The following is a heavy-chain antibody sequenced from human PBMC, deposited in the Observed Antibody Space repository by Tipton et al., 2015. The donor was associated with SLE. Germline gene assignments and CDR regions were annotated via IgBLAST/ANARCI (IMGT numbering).Heavy chain of an antibody. CDR1: GGSISSGSYY. CDR2: IYTSGST. V-gene: IGHV4-61*09. D-gene: IGHD1-26*01. Sequence: TLSLTCTVSGGSISSGSYYWSWIRQPAGKGLEWIGYIYTSGSTNYNPSLKSRVTISVDTSKNQFSLKLSSVTAADTAVYYCARVRGWDFDYWGQGTLVTVSS. CDR3: ARVRGWDFDY. J-gene: IGHJ4*02.